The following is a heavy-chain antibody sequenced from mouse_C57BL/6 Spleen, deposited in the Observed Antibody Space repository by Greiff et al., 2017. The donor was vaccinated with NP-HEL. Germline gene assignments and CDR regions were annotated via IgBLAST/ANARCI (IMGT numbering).Heavy chain of an antibody. CDR1: GYAFSSYW. CDR3: ASRGDYDGGEFAY. D-gene: IGHD2-4*01. V-gene: IGHV1-80*01. CDR2: IYPGDGDT. Sequence: VQLQQSGAELVKPGASVKISCKASGYAFSSYWMNWVKQRPGKGLEWIGQIYPGDGDTNYNGKFKGKATLTADKSSSTAYMQLSSLTSEDSAVYFWASRGDYDGGEFAYWGQGTLVTVSA. J-gene: IGHJ3*01.